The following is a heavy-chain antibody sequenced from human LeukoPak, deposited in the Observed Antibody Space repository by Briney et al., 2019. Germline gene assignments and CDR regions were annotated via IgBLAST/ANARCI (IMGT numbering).Heavy chain of an antibody. D-gene: IGHD3-22*01. CDR2: IYYSGST. V-gene: IGHV4-30-4*01. CDR3: ARAGQYYYDSAGYFPDY. J-gene: IGHJ4*02. Sequence: SQALSLTCTVSGGSISSGDSYWSWIRQPPGKGLEWIGSIYYSGSTYYNPSLKSRVIISVDTSKNQFSLKLSSVTAADTAVYYCARAGQYYYDSAGYFPDYWGQGTLVTVSS. CDR1: GGSISSGDSY.